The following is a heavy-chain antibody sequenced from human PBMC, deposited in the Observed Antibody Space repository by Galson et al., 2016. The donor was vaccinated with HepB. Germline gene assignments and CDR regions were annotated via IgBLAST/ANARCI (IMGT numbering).Heavy chain of an antibody. Sequence: SLRLSCAASGFTFSSYAMGWVRQAPGKGLEWVSGISGNGGSTYYADSVKGRFTISRDNSKNILYLQMDSLRVEDTAVYYCARHLDSGLGETNDFWGQGTLVTVSS. V-gene: IGHV3-23*01. CDR2: ISGNGGST. CDR1: GFTFSSYA. D-gene: IGHD3-10*01. J-gene: IGHJ4*02. CDR3: ARHLDSGLGETNDF.